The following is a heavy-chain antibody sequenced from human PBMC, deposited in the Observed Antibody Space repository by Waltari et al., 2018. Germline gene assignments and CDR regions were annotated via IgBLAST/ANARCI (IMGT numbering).Heavy chain of an antibody. CDR3: AREFMYSSDY. CDR1: GFTFSSYA. D-gene: IGHD6-13*01. Sequence: QVQLVESGGGVVQPGRSLSLSCAASGFTFSSYAMHWVRQAPGKGLEWVAVISYDGSNKYYADSVKGRFTISRDNSKNTLYLQMNSLRAEDTAVYYCAREFMYSSDYWGQGTLVTVSS. J-gene: IGHJ4*02. V-gene: IGHV3-30-3*01. CDR2: ISYDGSNK.